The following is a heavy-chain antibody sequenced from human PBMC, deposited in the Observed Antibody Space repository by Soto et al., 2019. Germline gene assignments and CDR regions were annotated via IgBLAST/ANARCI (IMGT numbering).Heavy chain of an antibody. CDR2: IVVGSGNT. CDR3: ARGLVTAPRSALEI. CDR1: GFTFTSSA. V-gene: IGHV1-58*02. Sequence: GASVKVSCKASGFTFTSSAMQWVRQARGQRLEWIGWIVVGSGNTNYAQKFQERVTITRDMSTSTAYMELSSLRSEDTAIYYCARGLVTAPRSALEIWGQGTMVTVSS. D-gene: IGHD2-21*02. J-gene: IGHJ3*02.